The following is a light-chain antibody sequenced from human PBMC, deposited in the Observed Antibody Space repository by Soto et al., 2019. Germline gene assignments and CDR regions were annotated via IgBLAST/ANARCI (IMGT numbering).Light chain of an antibody. Sequence: QSAVTQPASVSGSPGQSITISCTGTSSDVGGYNYVSWYQQHPGKAPKLMIYDVSNRPSGVSNRFSGSKSGNTASLTISGLQAEDEADYYCSSYTSSSKVFGGGTKLTVL. V-gene: IGLV2-14*01. CDR3: SSYTSSSKV. CDR1: SSDVGGYNY. CDR2: DVS. J-gene: IGLJ3*02.